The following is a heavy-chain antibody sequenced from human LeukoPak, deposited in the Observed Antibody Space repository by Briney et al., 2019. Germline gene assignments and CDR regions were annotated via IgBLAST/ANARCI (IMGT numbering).Heavy chain of an antibody. V-gene: IGHV4-4*07. D-gene: IGHD1-26*01. CDR2: IYSSGST. CDR3: ARGGRSGSYSFDC. CDR1: GGSISGYY. Sequence: SETLSLTCTVSGGSISGYYWSWIRQPAGKGLEWIGRIYSSGSTNYNPSLESRVTMSVDTSKNQFSLKLSSVAAADTAVYYCARGGRSGSYSFDCWGRGTLVTVSS. J-gene: IGHJ4*02.